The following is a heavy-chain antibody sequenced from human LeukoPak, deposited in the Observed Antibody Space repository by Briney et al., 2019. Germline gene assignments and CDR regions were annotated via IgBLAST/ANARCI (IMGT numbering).Heavy chain of an antibody. V-gene: IGHV1-46*01. J-gene: IGHJ4*01. CDR1: GYTFTSYY. Sequence: APVKVSCKASGYTFTSYYMHWVRQAPGQGLEWMGIINPSGGSTSYAQKFQGRVTMTRDTSTSTVYMELSSLRSEDTAVYYCARDTNYYDSSGYAYNFDYWGQGTLVTVSS. CDR3: ARDTNYYDSSGYAYNFDY. D-gene: IGHD3-22*01. CDR2: INPSGGST.